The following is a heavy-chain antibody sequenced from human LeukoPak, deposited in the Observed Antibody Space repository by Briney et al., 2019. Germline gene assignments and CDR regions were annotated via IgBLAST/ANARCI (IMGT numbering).Heavy chain of an antibody. D-gene: IGHD3-22*01. CDR1: GGSISSGGYY. Sequence: PSQTLSLTCTVSGGSISSGGYYWSWVRQHPGKGLEWIGYIYYSGSTYYNPSLKSRVTISVDTSKNQFSLKLNSVTAADTAVYYCARGQPTFNYYDRSGYYSFYFDYWGQGTLVTVSS. J-gene: IGHJ4*02. CDR2: IYYSGST. V-gene: IGHV4-31*03. CDR3: ARGQPTFNYYDRSGYYSFYFDY.